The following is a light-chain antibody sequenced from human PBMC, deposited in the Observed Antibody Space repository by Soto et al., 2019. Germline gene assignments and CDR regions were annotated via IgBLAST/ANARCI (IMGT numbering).Light chain of an antibody. CDR3: SSYTSSTNDTWV. J-gene: IGLJ1*01. Sequence: QSALTQPASVSGSPGQSITISCTGTSSDVGGYNYVCWYQHHPGKAPKLMIYEVTTRPSGISNRFSGSKSGNTASLTISGLQAEDEADYFCSSYTSSTNDTWVLGTGTKLTLL. V-gene: IGLV2-14*01. CDR1: SSDVGGYNY. CDR2: EVT.